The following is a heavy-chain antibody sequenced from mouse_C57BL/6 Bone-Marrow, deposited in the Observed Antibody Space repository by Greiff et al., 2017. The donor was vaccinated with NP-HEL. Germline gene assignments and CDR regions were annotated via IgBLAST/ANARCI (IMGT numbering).Heavy chain of an antibody. CDR2: INPNNGGT. CDR3: ARESGYYGLHY. D-gene: IGHD1-1*01. V-gene: IGHV1-26*01. J-gene: IGHJ2*01. Sequence: EVQLQQSGPELVKPGASVKISCKASGYTFTDYYMNWVKQSHGKSLEWIGDINPNNGGTSYNQKFKGKATLTVDKSSSTAYMELRSLTSEDSAVYYCARESGYYGLHYWGQGTTLTVSS. CDR1: GYTFTDYY.